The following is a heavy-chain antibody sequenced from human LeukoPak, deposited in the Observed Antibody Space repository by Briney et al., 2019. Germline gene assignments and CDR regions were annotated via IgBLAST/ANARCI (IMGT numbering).Heavy chain of an antibody. V-gene: IGHV3-23*01. D-gene: IGHD5-12*01. J-gene: IGHJ4*02. CDR2: ISGSGDST. Sequence: GGSLRLSCEASGFTFNSYAMSWVRQAPGKGLEWVSVISGSGDSTYYADSVEGRCTISRDNSKDALYLQMNSLRAEDTAVYYCARVGYSGYDYDYWGQGTLVTVSS. CDR1: GFTFNSYA. CDR3: ARVGYSGYDYDY.